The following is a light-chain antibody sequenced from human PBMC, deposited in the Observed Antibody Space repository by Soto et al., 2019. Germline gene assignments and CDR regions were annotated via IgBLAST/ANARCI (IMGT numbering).Light chain of an antibody. CDR3: QAFDISLSVVV. CDR1: SSNIAAGYA. J-gene: IGLJ2*01. CDR2: DNN. V-gene: IGLV1-40*01. Sequence: QSVLPQPPSVAGAPGQRSTISCTGSSSNIAAGYAVHCYEHLPGTDPQLLIFDNNNLPSGVHDRVSGSKSGTSAYLAITGLQAEDAAQSDCQAFDISLSVVVLGGGTTLTVL.